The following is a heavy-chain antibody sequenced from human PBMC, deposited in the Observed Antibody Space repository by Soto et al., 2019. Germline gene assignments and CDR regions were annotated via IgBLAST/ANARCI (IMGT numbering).Heavy chain of an antibody. D-gene: IGHD2-15*01. Sequence: QVQLVQSGAQVKKPGASVKVSCKASGYTFTSYGISWVRQAPGQGLERMGWISDYNGKATYAQKLQGRVTMTTETSTSTAYMERSSLRSDETAVFYCVVAARPYYFDYWGQGTLVTVSS. V-gene: IGHV1-18*01. CDR1: GYTFTSYG. CDR3: VVAARPYYFDY. CDR2: ISDYNGKA. J-gene: IGHJ4*02.